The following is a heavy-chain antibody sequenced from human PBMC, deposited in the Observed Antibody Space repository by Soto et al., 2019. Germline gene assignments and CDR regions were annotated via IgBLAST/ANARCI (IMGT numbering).Heavy chain of an antibody. V-gene: IGHV1-69*06. Sequence: ASVKISCKASGGTFSSYAISWVRQAPGQGLEWMGGIIPIFGTANYAQKFQGRVTITADKSTSTAYMELSSLRSEDTAVYYCARDGSQFRELNNWFDPWGQVTPFPFSS. CDR1: GGTFSSYA. D-gene: IGHD3-10*01. CDR2: IIPIFGTA. J-gene: IGHJ5*02. CDR3: ARDGSQFRELNNWFDP.